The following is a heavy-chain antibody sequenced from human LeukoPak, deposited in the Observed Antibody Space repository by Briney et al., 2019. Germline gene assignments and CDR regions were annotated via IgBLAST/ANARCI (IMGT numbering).Heavy chain of an antibody. CDR1: GYTFTNND. Sequence: ASVKVSCKASGYTFTNNDINWVRQATGQGLEWMGWMNPKSGNTGYAQNFQGRVSMTRNISTSTAYMELSSLRSEDTAVYYCARGFPYSGYIPNSGDLEGYWGQGTLVTVSS. D-gene: IGHD5-12*01. V-gene: IGHV1-8*01. CDR2: MNPKSGNT. CDR3: ARGFPYSGYIPNSGDLEGY. J-gene: IGHJ4*02.